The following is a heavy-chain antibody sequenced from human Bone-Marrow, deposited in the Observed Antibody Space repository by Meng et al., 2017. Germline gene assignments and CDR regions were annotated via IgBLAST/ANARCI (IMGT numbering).Heavy chain of an antibody. Sequence: VQPEGSGPGLVKPSQTPFLTCTVSGGSISSGGYYWSWSRQHPGKGLEWIGYIYDSVSTYYNPSRKSRVTISVDTSKNQFSLKLSSVTAADTAVYYCARDRGAYYGSGSYYNYYFDYWGQETLVTVSS. V-gene: IGHV4-31*03. CDR1: GGSISSGGYY. CDR3: ARDRGAYYGSGSYYNYYFDY. CDR2: IYDSVST. J-gene: IGHJ4*02. D-gene: IGHD3-10*01.